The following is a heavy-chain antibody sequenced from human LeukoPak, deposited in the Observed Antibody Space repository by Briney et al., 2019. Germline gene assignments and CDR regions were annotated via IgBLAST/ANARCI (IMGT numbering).Heavy chain of an antibody. CDR2: IYYSGST. Sequence: SETLSLTCTVSGGSISSGGYYWSWIRQHPGKGLEWIGYIYYSGSTYYNPSLKIRVTISVDTSKNQFSLELSSVTAADTAVYYCARASGYSYGRTNNWFDPWGQGTLVTVSS. J-gene: IGHJ5*02. V-gene: IGHV4-31*03. D-gene: IGHD5-18*01. CDR3: ARASGYSYGRTNNWFDP. CDR1: GGSISSGGYY.